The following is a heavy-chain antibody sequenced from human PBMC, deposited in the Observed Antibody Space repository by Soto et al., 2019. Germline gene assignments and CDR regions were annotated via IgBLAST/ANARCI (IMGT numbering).Heavy chain of an antibody. V-gene: IGHV1-46*01. CDR2: INPSGGGT. D-gene: IGHD4-17*01. CDR1: GYTFTSYY. J-gene: IGHJ4*02. CDR3: ARPQLAFYDYGDSYPPFDY. Sequence: GSSVKVSCKASGYTFTSYYMHWVRQAPGQGLEWMGIINPSGGGTRYAQKFQDRVTMTRDTSTSTVYMELSSLRSEDTAVYYCARPQLAFYDYGDSYPPFDYWGQGTLVTVSS.